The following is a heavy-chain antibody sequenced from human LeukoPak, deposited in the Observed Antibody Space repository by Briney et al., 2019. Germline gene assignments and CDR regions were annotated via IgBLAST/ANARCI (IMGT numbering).Heavy chain of an antibody. Sequence: GGSLRLSCAVSGFTFSRFGMSWVRQAPGKGLEWVSTISSSGDDTYYADSVKGRFTMSRDNSKNTLFLQMNSLRAEDTAIYYCARSLRVAVAASYWGQGTLVTVSS. D-gene: IGHD6-19*01. CDR1: GFTFSRFG. V-gene: IGHV3-23*01. CDR3: ARSLRVAVAASY. CDR2: ISSSGDDT. J-gene: IGHJ4*02.